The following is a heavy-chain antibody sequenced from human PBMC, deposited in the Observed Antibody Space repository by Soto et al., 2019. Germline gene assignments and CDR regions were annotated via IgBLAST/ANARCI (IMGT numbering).Heavy chain of an antibody. V-gene: IGHV1-2*02. Sequence: QVQLVQSGAEVKKPGASVKVSCKAAGYTFTGYYMHWVRQAPGQGLEWMGWINPKSGGTNYAQKFQGRVTITADESTSTAYMELSSLRSEDTAVYYCARDLTVRGGGENWFDPWGQGTLVTVSS. CDR3: ARDLTVRGGGENWFDP. CDR1: GYTFTGYY. J-gene: IGHJ5*02. D-gene: IGHD3-10*01. CDR2: INPKSGGT.